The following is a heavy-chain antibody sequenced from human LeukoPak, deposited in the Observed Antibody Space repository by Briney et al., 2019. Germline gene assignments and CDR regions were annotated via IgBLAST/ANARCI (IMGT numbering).Heavy chain of an antibody. Sequence: ASVKVSCKASGYTFISYDINWVRQATGQGLEWMGWMNPNSGNTGYAQKFQGRVTMTRDTSISTAYMELSSLRSEDTAVYYCARMSYYDRRGDNWFDPWGQGTLVIVSS. D-gene: IGHD3-22*01. CDR2: MNPNSGNT. V-gene: IGHV1-8*01. CDR3: ARMSYYDRRGDNWFDP. CDR1: GYTFISYD. J-gene: IGHJ5*02.